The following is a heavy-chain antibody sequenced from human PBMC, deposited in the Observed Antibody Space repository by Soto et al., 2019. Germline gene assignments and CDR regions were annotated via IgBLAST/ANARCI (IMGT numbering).Heavy chain of an antibody. Sequence: PGGSLRLSCAASGFTFSDAWMSWVRQAPGKGLDWVGRIKSKSDGGTTEYAAPVRGRFTISRDDSKNTLYLQMNSLKTEDTAVYYFTTDLWRIAVVVGSTGYFNPWGQGTPVTVS. CDR2: IKSKSDGGTT. CDR3: TTDLWRIAVVVGSTGYFNP. J-gene: IGHJ5*02. D-gene: IGHD2-15*01. CDR1: GFTFSDAW. V-gene: IGHV3-15*01.